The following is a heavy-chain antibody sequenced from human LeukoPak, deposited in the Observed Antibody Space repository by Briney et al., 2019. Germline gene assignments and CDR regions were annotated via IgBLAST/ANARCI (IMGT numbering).Heavy chain of an antibody. Sequence: GGSLRLSCAASGFTFSSYGMHWVSQAPGKGLEWVAFIRYDGSNKYYADSVKGRFTISRDNSKNTLYLQMNSLRAEDTAVYYCAKDGRGVRTMAATYYYYYGMDVWGQGTTVTVSS. CDR2: IRYDGSNK. V-gene: IGHV3-30*02. J-gene: IGHJ6*02. CDR3: AKDGRGVRTMAATYYYYYGMDV. D-gene: IGHD6-25*01. CDR1: GFTFSSYG.